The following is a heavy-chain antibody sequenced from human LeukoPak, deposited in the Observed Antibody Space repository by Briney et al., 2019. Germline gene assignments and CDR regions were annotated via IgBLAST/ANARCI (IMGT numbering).Heavy chain of an antibody. J-gene: IGHJ4*02. V-gene: IGHV3-30-3*01. CDR3: AGGKRWLQLDY. D-gene: IGHD5-24*01. CDR1: GFTFSSYA. CDR2: ISYDGSNK. Sequence: AGRSLRLSCAASGFTFSSYAMHWVRQAPGKGLEWVAVISYDGSNKYYADSVKGRFTISRDNSKNTLYLQMNSLRVEDTAVYYCAGGKRWLQLDYWGQGTLVTVSS.